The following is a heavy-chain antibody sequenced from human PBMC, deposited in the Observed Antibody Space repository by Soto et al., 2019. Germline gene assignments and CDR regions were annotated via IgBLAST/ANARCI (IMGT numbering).Heavy chain of an antibody. J-gene: IGHJ5*02. CDR2: IYYSGTT. V-gene: IGHV4-39*01. Sequence: QLQLQESGPGLVKPSETLSLTCTVSGGSITSSGYYWGWIRQPPGKGLEWIGSIYYSGTTYYNPSLKSRVTISVDTSKTQFSLKLSSVTAADAAVYYCARHVRGDSSSSGGWFDPWGQGTLVTVSS. CDR1: GGSITSSGYY. CDR3: ARHVRGDSSSSGGWFDP. D-gene: IGHD6-6*01.